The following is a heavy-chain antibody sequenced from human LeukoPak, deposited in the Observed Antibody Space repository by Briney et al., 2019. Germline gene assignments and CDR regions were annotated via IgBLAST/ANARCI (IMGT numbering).Heavy chain of an antibody. D-gene: IGHD6-13*01. Sequence: VASVKVSCKPSGYTFTDYYIHWVRQAPGQGLEWMGWINPNTGGTNYVQKFQGRVTMTRDTSISTAYMELSRLTYDDTAVYYCARWAALCNDHWGQGTLVTVSS. CDR3: ARWAALCNDH. CDR2: INPNTGGT. CDR1: GYTFTDYY. J-gene: IGHJ4*02. V-gene: IGHV1-2*02.